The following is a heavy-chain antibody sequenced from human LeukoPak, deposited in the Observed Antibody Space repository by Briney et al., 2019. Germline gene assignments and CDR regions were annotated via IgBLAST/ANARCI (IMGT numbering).Heavy chain of an antibody. Sequence: GGSLRLSCAASGFTLSSYAMYWVRQAPGKGLVWVSRFTSDGSSTIYADSVKGRFTVSRDIAKNTLYLQMNSLRAEDTAVYYCAKVGGKTTVTTDFDYWGQGTLVTVSS. V-gene: IGHV3-74*01. D-gene: IGHD4-17*01. CDR1: GFTLSSYA. CDR3: AKVGGKTTVTTDFDY. J-gene: IGHJ4*01. CDR2: FTSDGSST.